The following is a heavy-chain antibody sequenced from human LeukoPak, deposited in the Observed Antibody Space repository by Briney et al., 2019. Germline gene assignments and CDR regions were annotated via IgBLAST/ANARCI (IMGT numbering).Heavy chain of an antibody. CDR3: ARVGWDLPIDY. V-gene: IGHV1-2*02. CDR2: INPYSGDT. Sequence: GASVKVSCKASRNTFTGHYIHWVRRAPGQGLEWMGWINPYSGDTNYAQKFQGRVTMTRDMSISTVYMDLSRLRSDDSAMNYCARVGWDLPIDYWGQGTLVTVSS. J-gene: IGHJ4*02. CDR1: RNTFTGHY. D-gene: IGHD4-23*01.